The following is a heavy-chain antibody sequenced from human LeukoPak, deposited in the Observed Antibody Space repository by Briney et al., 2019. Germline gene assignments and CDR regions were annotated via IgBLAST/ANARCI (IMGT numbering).Heavy chain of an antibody. Sequence: SEALSLTCTVSGCFISSYYWSWIRQPPGKGLEWIGHIYYSGSTNYNPSLKSRVTISVDTSKNQFSLKLSSVTAADTAVYYCARSSFGRGTHYYYYGMDVWGQGTTVTVSS. CDR2: IYYSGST. J-gene: IGHJ6*02. CDR1: GCFISSYY. V-gene: IGHV4-59*01. CDR3: ARSSFGRGTHYYYYGMDV. D-gene: IGHD3-10*01.